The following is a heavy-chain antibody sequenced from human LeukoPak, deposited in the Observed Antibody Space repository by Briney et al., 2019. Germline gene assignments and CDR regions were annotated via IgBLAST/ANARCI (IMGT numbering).Heavy chain of an antibody. CDR2: FHYSGST. CDR3: ASLVVVVVTASEIDY. V-gene: IGHV4-39*01. J-gene: IGHJ4*02. D-gene: IGHD2-21*02. Sequence: PGGSLRLSCAASGFTFSSYGMHWVRQPPGKGLEWIGSFHYSGSTYYNPSLKSRVTISGDTSKNQFSLKLRSVTAADTAVYYCASLVVVVVTASEIDYWGQGTLVTVSS. CDR1: GFTFSSYG.